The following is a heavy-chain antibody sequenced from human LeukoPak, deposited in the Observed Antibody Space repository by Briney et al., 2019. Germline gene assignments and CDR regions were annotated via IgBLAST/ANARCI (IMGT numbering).Heavy chain of an antibody. CDR3: ARDRRWLVTRAFDI. D-gene: IGHD6-19*01. J-gene: IGHJ3*02. CDR1: RYTLTSYD. CDR2: MNPKSGKT. Sequence: ASVKVSCQASRYTLTSYDINWVRQATGKGLEWMGWMNPKSGKTGYAQKLHGRGTMTRRRSLKTGNMELSSLRSEDTALYYCARDRRWLVTRAFDIWGQGTMVTVSS. V-gene: IGHV1-8*01.